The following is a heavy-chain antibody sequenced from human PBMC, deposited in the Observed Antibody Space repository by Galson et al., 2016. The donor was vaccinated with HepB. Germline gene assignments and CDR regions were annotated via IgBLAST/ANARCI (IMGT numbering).Heavy chain of an antibody. V-gene: IGHV5-51*01. CDR3: ARSQQIVVMSASDACDL. CDR2: IYPGDSDT. J-gene: IGHJ3*01. CDR1: GYTFTNYW. Sequence: QSGAEVKKPGESLKISCKGSGYTFTNYWIGWVRQMPGKGLEWMGIIYPGDSDTRYSPSFQGQVTISADKSISTAYLQWSSLTASDTAMYYCARSQQIVVMSASDACDLWGQGTLVTVSS. D-gene: IGHD2-21*01.